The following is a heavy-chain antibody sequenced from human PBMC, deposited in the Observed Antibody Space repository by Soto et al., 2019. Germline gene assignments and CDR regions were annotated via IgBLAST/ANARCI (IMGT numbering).Heavy chain of an antibody. D-gene: IGHD3-10*01. CDR2: ISSSSSYT. Sequence: GSLRLSCAASGFTFSDYYMSWIRQAPGKGLEWVSYISSSSSYTNYADSVKGRFTISRDNAKNSLYLQMNSLRAEDTAVYYCARDGYYYGSGSHKAMDVWGRGTTVTVSS. CDR3: ARDGYYYGSGSHKAMDV. V-gene: IGHV3-11*06. J-gene: IGHJ6*02. CDR1: GFTFSDYY.